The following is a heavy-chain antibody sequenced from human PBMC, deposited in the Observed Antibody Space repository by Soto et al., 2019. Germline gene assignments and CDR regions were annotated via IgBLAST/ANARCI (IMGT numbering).Heavy chain of an antibody. CDR1: GGTFSSYA. D-gene: IGHD6-19*01. Sequence: QVQLVQSGAEVKKPGSSVKVSCKASGGTFSSYAISWVRQAPGQGREWMGGIIPIFGTANYAQKFQGRVTITADESTSTAYMELSSLRSEDTAVYYCARDQRYGSGWLDYYYYGMDVWGQGTTVTVSS. CDR3: ARDQRYGSGWLDYYYYGMDV. J-gene: IGHJ6*02. V-gene: IGHV1-69*01. CDR2: IIPIFGTA.